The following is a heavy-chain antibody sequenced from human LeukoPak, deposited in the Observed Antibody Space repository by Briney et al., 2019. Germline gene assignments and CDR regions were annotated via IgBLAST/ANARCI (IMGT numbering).Heavy chain of an antibody. CDR1: GVSISSGNYY. D-gene: IGHD4-23*01. V-gene: IGHV4-31*03. CDR3: VKDRGDYGGDPGYFDY. CDR2: LHPTGST. Sequence: SETLSLTCTVSGVSISSGNYYWTWIRQHPGKGLEWIGCLHPTGSTHYNPSLKGRLSISVGTSKNQFSLRLNSVTAADTAVYYCVKDRGDYGGDPGYFDYWGQGTHVTVSS. J-gene: IGHJ4*02.